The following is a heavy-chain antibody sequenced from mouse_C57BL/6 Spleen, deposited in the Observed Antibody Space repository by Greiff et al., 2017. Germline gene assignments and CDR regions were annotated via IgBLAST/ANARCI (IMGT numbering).Heavy chain of an antibody. Sequence: QVQLQQPGTELVKPGASVKLSCKASGYTFTSYWMHWVKQRPGQGLEWIGNINPSNGGTNYNEKFKSKATLTVDKSSSTAYMQLSSLTSEDSAVYNCARQIRLRSYFDYWGQGATLTVSS. CDR1: GYTFTSYW. CDR3: ARQIRLRSYFDY. CDR2: INPSNGGT. J-gene: IGHJ2*01. D-gene: IGHD3-2*02. V-gene: IGHV1-53*01.